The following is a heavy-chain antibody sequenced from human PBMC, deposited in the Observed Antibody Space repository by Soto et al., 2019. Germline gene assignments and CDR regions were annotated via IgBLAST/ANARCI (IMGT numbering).Heavy chain of an antibody. CDR2: IYYSGST. V-gene: IGHV4-59*01. CDR3: ARVRGRCFINQLLNAFDI. J-gene: IGHJ3*02. Sequence: SETLSLTCTVSGGSISSYYWSWIRQPPGKGMEWIGYIYYSGSTNYNPSLKSRVTISVDTSKIQFSLKLSSVTAADTAVYYCARVRGRCFINQLLNAFDIWGQVTMVTVSS. CDR1: GGSISSYY. D-gene: IGHD2-2*01.